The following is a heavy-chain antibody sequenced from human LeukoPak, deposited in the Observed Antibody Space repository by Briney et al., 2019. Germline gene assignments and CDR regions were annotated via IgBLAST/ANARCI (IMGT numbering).Heavy chain of an antibody. J-gene: IGHJ4*02. CDR3: ASSVEYSYGYWYFDY. V-gene: IGHV3-21*01. CDR1: GFTFSSYS. CDR2: ISSSSSYI. Sequence: GGSLRLSCAASGFTFSSYSMNWVRQAPGKGLEWVSSISSSSSYIYYADSVKGRFTISRDNAKNSLYLQMNSLRAEDTAVYYCASSVEYSYGYWYFDYWGQGTLVTVSS. D-gene: IGHD5-18*01.